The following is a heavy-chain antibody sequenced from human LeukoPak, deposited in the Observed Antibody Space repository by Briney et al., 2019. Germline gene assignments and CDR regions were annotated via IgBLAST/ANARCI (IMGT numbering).Heavy chain of an antibody. J-gene: IGHJ4*02. D-gene: IGHD2-8*01. CDR3: ARDLGVYSRYYFDY. CDR2: ISSSSSTI. V-gene: IGHV3-48*01. Sequence: GGSLRLSCVASGFSFSSDSMNWVRQAPGRGLEWVSYISSSSSTIYYADSVKGRFTISRDNAKNSLYLQMNSLRVEDTAVYYCARDLGVYSRYYFDYWGQGTLVTVSS. CDR1: GFSFSSDS.